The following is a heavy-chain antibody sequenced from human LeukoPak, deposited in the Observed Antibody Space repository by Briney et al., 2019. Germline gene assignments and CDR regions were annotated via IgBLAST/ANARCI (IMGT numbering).Heavy chain of an antibody. J-gene: IGHJ4*02. CDR2: IYSGGTT. V-gene: IGHV3-53*01. Sequence: GGSLRLSCAASGFTVSSNYMSWVRQAPGKGLEWVSVIYSGGTTYYADSVKGRFTISRDNSKNTLYLQMNSLRAEDTAVYYYARDAAGRPLDFWGQGTLVTVSS. CDR1: GFTVSSNY. CDR3: ARDAAGRPLDF. D-gene: IGHD6-13*01.